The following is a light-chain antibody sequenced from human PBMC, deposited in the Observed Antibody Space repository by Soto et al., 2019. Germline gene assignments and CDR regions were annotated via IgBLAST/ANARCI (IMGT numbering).Light chain of an antibody. CDR3: QQRSNWPPIT. Sequence: EIVLTQSPDTLSLAPGDTATLSCRASQSLSSSYLAWYQQRPGQAPRLLIYGASSRATGIPDRFRGSGSGTDFTLTISRLEPEDFAVYYCQQRSNWPPITFGQGTRLEIK. V-gene: IGKV3D-20*02. J-gene: IGKJ5*01. CDR1: QSLSSSY. CDR2: GAS.